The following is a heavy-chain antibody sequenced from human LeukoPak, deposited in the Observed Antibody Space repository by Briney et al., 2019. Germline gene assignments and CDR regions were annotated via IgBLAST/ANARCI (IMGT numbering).Heavy chain of an antibody. CDR3: ARDEFRSRWLPP. CDR2: IKGDGSEK. Sequence: PGGSLRLSCAASGFTFSSYWMSWVRLAPGKGLEWVANIKGDGSEKWYADSVKGRFTISRDNAQNSVHLQMNSLRAEDTAVYPWARDEFRSRWLPPWGQGNLVNGTS. J-gene: IGHJ5*02. D-gene: IGHD5-24*01. CDR1: GFTFSSYW. V-gene: IGHV3-7*01.